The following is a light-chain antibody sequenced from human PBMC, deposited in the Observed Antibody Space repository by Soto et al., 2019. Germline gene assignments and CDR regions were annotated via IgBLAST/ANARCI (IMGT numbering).Light chain of an antibody. Sequence: EIELTQSPSTLSSSPGERATLSCRASQSVSGCLAWYQQRPGKAPVLLIFEASRLAGGVPARFSGSGSGTDFTLTIGSLQPDDFATYYCQQYGSYSPTFGQGTKVDI. CDR2: EAS. CDR1: QSVSGC. V-gene: IGKV1-5*01. CDR3: QQYGSYSPT. J-gene: IGKJ1*01.